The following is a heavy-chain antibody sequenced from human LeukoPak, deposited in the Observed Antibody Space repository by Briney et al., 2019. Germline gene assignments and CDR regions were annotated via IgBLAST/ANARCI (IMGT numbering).Heavy chain of an antibody. J-gene: IGHJ4*02. V-gene: IGHV3-48*01. Sequence: GGSLRLSCAASGFTFSSYSMNWVRQAPGKGLEWVSYISSSSTIYYADSVKGRFTISRDNAKNSLYLQMNSLRAEDTAAYYCARDRGSYEAIGDYWGQGTLVTVSS. D-gene: IGHD1-26*01. CDR3: ARDRGSYEAIGDY. CDR2: ISSSSTI. CDR1: GFTFSSYS.